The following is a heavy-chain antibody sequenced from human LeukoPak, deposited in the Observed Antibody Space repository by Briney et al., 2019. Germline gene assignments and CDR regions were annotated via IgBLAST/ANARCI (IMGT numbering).Heavy chain of an antibody. J-gene: IGHJ5*02. D-gene: IGHD1-14*01. CDR3: AKDTTPPKAGLDP. V-gene: IGHV3-30*02. Sequence: GGSLRLSCAASGFTFSSSGMHWVRQAPGKGLEWVAFIRYDGSNKYYADSVKGRFAISRDNSKNTLYLQMNSLRAEDPAVYYCAKDTTPPKAGLDPWGQGTLVTVSS. CDR1: GFTFSSSG. CDR2: IRYDGSNK.